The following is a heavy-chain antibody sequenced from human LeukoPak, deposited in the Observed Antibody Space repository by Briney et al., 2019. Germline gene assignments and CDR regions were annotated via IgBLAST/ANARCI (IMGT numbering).Heavy chain of an antibody. CDR2: INPNSGCT. J-gene: IGHJ3*02. Sequence: ASVNVSCKPSGYTFTDYYMHWVRQAPGQGLEWMGWINPNSGCTNYAQKFQGRVTMTRDTSISAAYMELRRLRSDDTAVYYCASDPEYYDTSGPEGAFDIWGQGKMVTVSS. CDR3: ASDPEYYDTSGPEGAFDI. V-gene: IGHV1-2*02. CDR1: GYTFTDYY. D-gene: IGHD3-22*01.